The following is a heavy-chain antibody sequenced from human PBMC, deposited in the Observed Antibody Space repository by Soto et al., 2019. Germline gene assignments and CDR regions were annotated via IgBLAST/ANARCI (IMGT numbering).Heavy chain of an antibody. CDR1: GFTFSSYA. D-gene: IGHD3-9*01. CDR3: ARDDWFDY. V-gene: IGHV3-30-3*01. J-gene: IGHJ4*02. Sequence: QVQLVESGGGVVQPGRSLRLSCAASGFTFSSYAMHWVRQAPGKGLEWVAVISYDGSNKYYADSVKGRFTISRDNSKNTLYLQMNSLRAEDPAVYYCARDDWFDYWGQGTLVTVSS. CDR2: ISYDGSNK.